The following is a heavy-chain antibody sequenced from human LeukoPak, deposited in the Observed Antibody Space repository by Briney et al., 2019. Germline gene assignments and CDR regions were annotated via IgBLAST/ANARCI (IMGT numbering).Heavy chain of an antibody. CDR3: ARREDFWYFDL. J-gene: IGHJ2*01. Sequence: PSETLSLTCTVSGGSISSYYWSWIRQPPGKGLEWIGYIYYSGSTDYNPSLRSRVTISVDTSKNHFSLKLISVTAADTAVYFCARREDFWYFDLWGRGTLVTVSS. V-gene: IGHV4-59*08. CDR1: GGSISSYY. CDR2: IYYSGST.